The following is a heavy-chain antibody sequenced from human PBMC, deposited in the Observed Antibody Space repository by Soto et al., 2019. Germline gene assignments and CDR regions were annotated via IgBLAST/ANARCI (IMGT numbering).Heavy chain of an antibody. CDR3: ARGTDYGDLFDY. CDR1: SGSISSYY. D-gene: IGHD4-17*01. Sequence: PSETLSLTCTVSSGSISSYYWYWIRQPPGRGLEWIGYIYYSGSTNYNPSLKSRVTISVDTSKNQFSLKLSSVTAADTAVYYCARGTDYGDLFDYWGQGTLVTVS. CDR2: IYYSGST. V-gene: IGHV4-59*01. J-gene: IGHJ4*02.